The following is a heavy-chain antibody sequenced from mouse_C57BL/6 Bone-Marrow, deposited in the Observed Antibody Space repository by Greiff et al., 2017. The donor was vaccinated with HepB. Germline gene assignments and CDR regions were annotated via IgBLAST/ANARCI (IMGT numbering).Heavy chain of an antibody. J-gene: IGHJ2*01. V-gene: IGHV5-6*01. CDR2: ISSGGSYT. CDR1: GFTFSSYG. Sequence: EVMLVESGGDLVKPGGSLKLSCAASGFTFSSYGMSWVRQTPDKRLEWVATISSGGSYTYYPDSVKGRFTISRDNAKNTLYLQMSSLKSEDTAMYYCARHDLPLYFDYWGQGTTLTVSS. CDR3: ARHDLPLYFDY.